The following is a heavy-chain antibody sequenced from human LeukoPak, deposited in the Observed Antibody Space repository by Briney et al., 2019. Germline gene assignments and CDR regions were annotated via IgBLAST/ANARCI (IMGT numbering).Heavy chain of an antibody. Sequence: GGSLRLSCAASGFTFSSYSMNWVRQAPGKGLEWVSSISSSSSYIYYADSVKGRFTISRDNAKNSLYLQMNSLRAEDTAVYYCARTAAGTIPLDYWGQGTLVTVSS. CDR3: ARTAAGTIPLDY. CDR1: GFTFSSYS. CDR2: ISSSSSYI. J-gene: IGHJ4*02. V-gene: IGHV3-21*01. D-gene: IGHD6-13*01.